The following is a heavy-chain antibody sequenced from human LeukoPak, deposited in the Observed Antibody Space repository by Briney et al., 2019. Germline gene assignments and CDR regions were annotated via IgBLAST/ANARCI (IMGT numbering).Heavy chain of an antibody. CDR2: IKQDGSEK. J-gene: IGHJ4*02. Sequence: GGSLRLSCAASGFTFSSYWMSWVRQAPGKGLEWVANIKQDGSEKYYVYSVKGRFIISRDNAKNSLYLQMNSLRAEDTAVYYCARPTFDSSGYLLDYWAQGTLVTVSS. CDR3: ARPTFDSSGYLLDY. CDR1: GFTFSSYW. D-gene: IGHD3-22*01. V-gene: IGHV3-7*01.